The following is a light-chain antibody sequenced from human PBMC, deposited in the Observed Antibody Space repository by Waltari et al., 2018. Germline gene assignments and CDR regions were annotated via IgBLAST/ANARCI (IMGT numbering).Light chain of an antibody. CDR3: SSFRGGASWV. CDR1: SSDVGAYNY. Sequence: QSALTQPASVSGSPGQSIIISCTGTSSDVGAYNYVSWYQHRPGPAPQLMIHAVDKRPSGVPSRSSGSKSGNPASLTMSGLQAEDEANYYGSSFRGGASWVFGGGTIVTVL. CDR2: AVD. J-gene: IGLJ3*02. V-gene: IGLV2-14*03.